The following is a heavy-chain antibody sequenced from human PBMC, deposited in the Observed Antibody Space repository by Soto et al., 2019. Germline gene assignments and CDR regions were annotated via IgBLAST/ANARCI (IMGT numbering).Heavy chain of an antibody. D-gene: IGHD3-10*01. CDR2: ISHDSRNI. V-gene: IGHV3-30*18. CDR3: AKLVDKTLDDF. CDR1: GLAFRTNA. J-gene: IGHJ4*02. Sequence: QVQLVESGGGVIQPGRSLRLSCAASGLAFRTNAMPWVRQAPGKGLEWVAVISHDSRNIFYGDSVKGRFTGSRDNSKNTLYLEMNSLGVEDTAVYFCAKLVDKTLDDFWGLGTLVVVSS.